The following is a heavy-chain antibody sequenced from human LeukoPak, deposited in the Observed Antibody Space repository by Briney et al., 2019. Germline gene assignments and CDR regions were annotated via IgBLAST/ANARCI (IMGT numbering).Heavy chain of an antibody. D-gene: IGHD1-14*01. CDR3: ARATHQNRAD. CDR1: GFTVSSNY. J-gene: IGHJ4*02. Sequence: GGSLRLSCAASGFTVSSNYMSWVRQAPGKGLEWASVIYSGGSTYYADSVKGRFTISRDNSKNTLYLQMNSLRAGDTAVYYCARATHQNRADWGQGTLVTVSS. CDR2: IYSGGST. V-gene: IGHV3-66*02.